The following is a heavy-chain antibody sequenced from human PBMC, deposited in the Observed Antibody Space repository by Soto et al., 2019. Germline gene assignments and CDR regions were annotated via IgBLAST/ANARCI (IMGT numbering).Heavy chain of an antibody. V-gene: IGHV1-69*02. CDR1: GGTFSSYT. J-gene: IGHJ6*02. D-gene: IGHD5-12*01. CDR3: ARPYSGYVRGYGMDV. CDR2: IIPILGIA. Sequence: QVQLVQSGAEVKKPGSSVKVSCKASGGTFSSYTISWVRQAPGQGLEWMGRIIPILGIANYAQKFQGRVTIXXDXSMXTAYMELSSLRSEDTAVYYCARPYSGYVRGYGMDVWGQGTTVTVSS.